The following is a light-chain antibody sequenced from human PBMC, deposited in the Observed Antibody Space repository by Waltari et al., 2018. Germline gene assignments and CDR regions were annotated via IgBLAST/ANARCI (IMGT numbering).Light chain of an antibody. CDR1: SRDAGGFDY. CDR2: AVS. Sequence: QSALTQPPSASGSPGQSVTNPCTGTSRDAGGFDYVSWYQQPPGKVPRLMIYAVSKRPSGVPDRFSGSKSGNTASLTVSGLQVEDEADYYCSSFAGSSQMLFGGGTKLTVL. CDR3: SSFAGSSQML. V-gene: IGLV2-8*01. J-gene: IGLJ2*01.